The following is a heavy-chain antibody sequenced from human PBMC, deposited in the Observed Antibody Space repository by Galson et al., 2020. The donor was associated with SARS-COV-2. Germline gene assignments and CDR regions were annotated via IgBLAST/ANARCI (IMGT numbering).Heavy chain of an antibody. CDR1: GGTFSGYS. D-gene: IGHD3-10*01. J-gene: IGHJ6*03. V-gene: IGHV4-34*08. Sequence: SETLSLTCAASGGTFSGYSWTWIRQAPGKGLEWIAVINSGGDTKYSPSPSSRVTTSVDNSKNQFSLKLTSVSAADTALDFCARGRQGVVPSPVLGLGTFYLYDYMDVWGKGTTVTVSS. CDR3: ARGRQGVVPSPVLGLGTFYLYDYMDV. CDR2: INSGGDT.